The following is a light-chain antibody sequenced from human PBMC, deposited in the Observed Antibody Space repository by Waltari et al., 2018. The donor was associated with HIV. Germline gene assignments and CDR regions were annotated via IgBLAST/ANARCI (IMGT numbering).Light chain of an antibody. J-gene: IGLJ2*01. CDR3: SSYGGSSIWL. CDR2: EAI. CDR1: SSDVGNYNL. V-gene: IGLV2-23*01. Sequence: QSALTQPASVSGSPGQSITISCTGTSSDVGNYNLVSWYQQHPGKAPKLIIYEAIKRPSGVSDRIPGSKSASTASLTISGLQADDEADYFCSSYGGSSIWLFGGGTKLTVL.